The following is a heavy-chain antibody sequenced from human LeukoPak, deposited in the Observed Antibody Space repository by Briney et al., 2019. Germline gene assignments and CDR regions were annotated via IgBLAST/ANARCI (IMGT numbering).Heavy chain of an antibody. D-gene: IGHD6-19*01. CDR3: ARDRDSSGWYRIDY. Sequence: GGSLRLSCAASGFTFSSYGMHWVRQAPGKGLEWVAVIWYDGSNKYYADSVKGRFAISRDNSKNTLYLQMNSLRAEDTAVYYCARDRDSSGWYRIDYWGQGTLVTVSS. V-gene: IGHV3-33*01. CDR2: IWYDGSNK. CDR1: GFTFSSYG. J-gene: IGHJ4*02.